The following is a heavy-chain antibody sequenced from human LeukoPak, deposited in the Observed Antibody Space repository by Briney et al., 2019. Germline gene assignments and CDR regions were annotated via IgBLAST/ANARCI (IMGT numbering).Heavy chain of an antibody. CDR1: GFTFSSYW. CDR3: ARDHSSWELPSDY. CDR2: INSDGSTI. V-gene: IGHV3-74*01. Sequence: GGSLRLSCAASGFTFSSYWLHWVRQAPGKGLVWVSRINSDGSTISYADSVKGRFTISRDNAKNTLYLQMNSLRAEDTAVYYCARDHSSWELPSDYWGQGTLVTVSS. D-gene: IGHD6-13*01. J-gene: IGHJ4*02.